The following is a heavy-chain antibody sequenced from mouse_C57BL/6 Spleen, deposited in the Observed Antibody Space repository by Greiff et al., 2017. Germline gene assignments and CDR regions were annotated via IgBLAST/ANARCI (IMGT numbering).Heavy chain of an antibody. Sequence: EVQGVESGGGLVQPKGSLKLSCAASGFTLNTYALHWVRPAPGKGLEWVARIRSKSSNYATYYADSVKDRFTISRDDSQSMLYLQMNNLKTEDTAMYYCVRDKGSNLWYFDVWGTGTTVTVSS. J-gene: IGHJ1*03. CDR3: VRDKGSNLWYFDV. V-gene: IGHV10-3*01. CDR1: GFTLNTYA. D-gene: IGHD1-1*01. CDR2: IRSKSSNYAT.